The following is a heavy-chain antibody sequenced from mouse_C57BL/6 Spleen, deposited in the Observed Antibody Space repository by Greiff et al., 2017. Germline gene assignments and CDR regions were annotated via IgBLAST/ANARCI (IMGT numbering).Heavy chain of an antibody. CDR2: INYDGSST. D-gene: IGHD1-1*02. CDR3: ARDGNYAMDY. V-gene: IGHV5-16*01. CDR1: GFTFSDYY. J-gene: IGHJ4*01. Sequence: EVKLVESEGGLVQPGSSMKLSCTASGFTFSDYYMAWVRQVPEKGLEWVANINYDGSSTYYLDSLKSRFIISRDNAKNILYLQMSSLKSEDTATYYCARDGNYAMDYWGQGTSVTVSS.